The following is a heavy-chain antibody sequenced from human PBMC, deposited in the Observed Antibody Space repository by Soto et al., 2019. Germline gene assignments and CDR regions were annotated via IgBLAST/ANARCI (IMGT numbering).Heavy chain of an antibody. CDR1: GGGNLRDYR. CDR3: PRGGYGHNSGAVP. CDR2: IIPKLGSA. J-gene: IGHJ5*02. D-gene: IGHD3-16*01. V-gene: IGHV1-69*01. Sequence: QVQLVQSGAEVKEPGSSVKVSCKASGGGNLRDYRTTWVRRAPGQGLEWMGGIIPKLGSANYAQNFQGRVTFTATDPTIPVYMELRGLRSADPPVYTCPRGGYGHNSGAVPWAQGPPVPVSP.